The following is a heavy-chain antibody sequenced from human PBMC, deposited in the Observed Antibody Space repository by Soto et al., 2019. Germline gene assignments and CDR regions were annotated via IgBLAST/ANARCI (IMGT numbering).Heavy chain of an antibody. D-gene: IGHD7-27*01. CDR1: GFILSDCA. J-gene: IGHJ6*03. V-gene: IGHV3-48*01. CDR3: ARDLSWGSNWYYYMDV. CDR2: ISSSSSVI. Sequence: EVQLVESGGGLVQPGGSLRLSCATSGFILSDCAMNWVRQAPGKGLEWVSYISSSSSVIDYADSVKGRFTVSRDNARNSLYLQMNSRRAEDTAVYYCARDLSWGSNWYYYMDVWGKGTTVTV.